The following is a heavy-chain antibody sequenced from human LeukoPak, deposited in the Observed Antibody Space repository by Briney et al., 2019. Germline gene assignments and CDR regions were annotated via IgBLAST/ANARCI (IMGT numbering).Heavy chain of an antibody. J-gene: IGHJ5*02. D-gene: IGHD6-19*01. CDR3: AKDIGIAVAGTKGFDP. Sequence: PGGSLRLSCAASGFTFDDYAMHWVRQAPGKGLERVSGISWNSGSIGYADSVKGRFTISRDNAKNSLYLQMNSLRAEDTALYYCAKDIGIAVAGTKGFDPWGQGTLVTVSS. V-gene: IGHV3-9*01. CDR1: GFTFDDYA. CDR2: ISWNSGSI.